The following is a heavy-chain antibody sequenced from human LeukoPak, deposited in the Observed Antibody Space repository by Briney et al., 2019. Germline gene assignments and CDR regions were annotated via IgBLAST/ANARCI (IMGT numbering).Heavy chain of an antibody. D-gene: IGHD3-16*01. J-gene: IGHJ4*02. CDR3: ARDWAHGSFDF. CDR1: GYPFTTFS. Sequence: ASVKLSRKASGYPFTTFSLHWVRQAPGQGPEWMAIINPGIFTTTYAQKLQDRVTVTSDTSTATVYMELRSLRLEDTAVYFCARDWAHGSFDFWGQGTLVTVSS. V-gene: IGHV1-46*01. CDR2: INPGIFTT.